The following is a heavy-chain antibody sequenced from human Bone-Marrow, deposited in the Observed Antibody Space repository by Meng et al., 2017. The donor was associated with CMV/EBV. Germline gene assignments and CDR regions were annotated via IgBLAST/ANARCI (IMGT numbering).Heavy chain of an antibody. D-gene: IGHD3-10*01. CDR1: GFTFSSYS. V-gene: IGHV3-21*01. Sequence: GGSLRLSCAASGFTFSSYSMNWVRQAPGKGLEWVSSISSSSSYIYYADSVKGRFTISRDNAKNSLYLQMNSLRAEDTAVYYCARKDGEWTHYYYYGMYVWGQGTTVTVSS. CDR2: ISSSSSYI. CDR3: ARKDGEWTHYYYYGMYV. J-gene: IGHJ6*02.